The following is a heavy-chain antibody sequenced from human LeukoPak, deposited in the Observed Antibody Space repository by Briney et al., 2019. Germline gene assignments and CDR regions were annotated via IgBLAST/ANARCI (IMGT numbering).Heavy chain of an antibody. V-gene: IGHV3-66*02. J-gene: IGHJ3*02. CDR2: IYSVGST. D-gene: IGHD2-15*01. CDR3: AREEVAATLAFDI. Sequence: GSLRLSCAASGFPVNSTYMTWGRPAPGKGLEWVPVIYSVGSTYYADSVKGRFTVSRDNSKNTLYLQMNSLRHEDTAVYSCAREEVAATLAFDIWGQGTMVTVSS. CDR1: GFPVNSTY.